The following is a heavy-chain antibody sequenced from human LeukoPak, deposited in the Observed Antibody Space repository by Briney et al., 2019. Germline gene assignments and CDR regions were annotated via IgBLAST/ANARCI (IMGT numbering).Heavy chain of an antibody. CDR3: AKDQETTVTTIFDY. CDR1: GFTFSSYA. Sequence: GGSLRVSCAASGFTFSSYAMSWVRQAPGKRLEWVSAISGSGSSTYYADSVKGRFTISRDNSKNTLYLQMNSLRAEDTAVYYCAKDQETTVTTIFDYWGQGTLVTVSS. D-gene: IGHD4-17*01. CDR2: ISGSGSST. V-gene: IGHV3-23*01. J-gene: IGHJ4*02.